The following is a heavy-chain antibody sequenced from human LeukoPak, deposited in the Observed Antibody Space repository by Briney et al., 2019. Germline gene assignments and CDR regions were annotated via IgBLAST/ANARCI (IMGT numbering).Heavy chain of an antibody. CDR1: GGTFGSYA. CDR2: IIPIFGTA. D-gene: IGHD3-3*01. V-gene: IGHV1-69*13. Sequence: GASVKVSCKASGGTFGSYAISWVRQAPGQGLEWMGGIIPIFGTANYAQKFQGRVTITADESTSTAYMELSSLRSEDTAVYYCARALPFGVVIPRYYGMDVWGQGTTVTVSS. J-gene: IGHJ6*02. CDR3: ARALPFGVVIPRYYGMDV.